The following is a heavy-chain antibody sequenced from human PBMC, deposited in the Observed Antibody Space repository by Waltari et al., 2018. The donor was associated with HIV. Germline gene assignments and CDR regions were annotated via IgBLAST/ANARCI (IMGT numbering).Heavy chain of an antibody. CDR3: ASARETMGVDFDS. J-gene: IGHJ5*01. V-gene: IGHV1-69*08. CDR1: GGAFVSHT. CDR2: AIPMFGTA. D-gene: IGHD3-10*01. Sequence: HVQLVHSGAEVKKPGSSVMVSCKASGGAFVSHTFNWVRQAPGQGLEWMGRAIPMFGTANYARKFQGRVTITADKSTTTAYMELKGLRIDDTAVYYCASARETMGVDFDSWGQGTLVTVS.